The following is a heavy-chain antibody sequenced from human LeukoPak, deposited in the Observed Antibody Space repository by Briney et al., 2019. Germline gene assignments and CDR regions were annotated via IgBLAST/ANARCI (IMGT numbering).Heavy chain of an antibody. Sequence: GGSLRLSCAASGFTFNNYAMHWVRQAPGKGLEWVAVVSSDGSYRYYADSVKGRFTISRDNSKNTLYLQMNSLRAEDTAVYYCAKDRVVLDFWGQGTLVTVSS. CDR3: AKDRVVLDF. CDR1: GFTFNNYA. J-gene: IGHJ4*02. V-gene: IGHV3-30*04. D-gene: IGHD2-15*01. CDR2: VSSDGSYR.